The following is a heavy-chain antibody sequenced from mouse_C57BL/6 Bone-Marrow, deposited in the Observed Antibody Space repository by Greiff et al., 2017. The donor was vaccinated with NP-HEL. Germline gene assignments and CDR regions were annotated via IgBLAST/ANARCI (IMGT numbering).Heavy chain of an antibody. V-gene: IGHV10-1*01. J-gene: IGHJ1*03. D-gene: IGHD2-12*01. CDR3: VRGTTWYFDV. CDR2: IRSKSNNYAT. CDR1: GFSFNTYA. Sequence: EVQVVESGGGLVQPKGSLKLSCAASGFSFNTYAMNWVRQAPGKGLEWVARIRSKSNNYATYYADSVKDRFTISRDDSESMLYLQMNNLKTEDTAMYYCVRGTTWYFDVWGTGTTVTVSS.